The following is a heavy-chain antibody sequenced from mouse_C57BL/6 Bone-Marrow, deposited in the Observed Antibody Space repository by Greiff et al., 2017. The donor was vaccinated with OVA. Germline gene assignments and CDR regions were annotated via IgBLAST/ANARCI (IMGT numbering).Heavy chain of an antibody. V-gene: IGHV1-9*01. J-gene: IGHJ4*01. CDR2: ILPGSGSY. Sequence: QVQLQQSGAELMKPGASVKLSCKATGYTFTGYWIEWVKQRPGHGLEWIGEILPGSGSYKHNEKFKGKATFTADTYSNTAYMQLSNLTTEDSAIYYCASYRWGYAMDYWGQGTSVTVSS. D-gene: IGHD4-1*01. CDR3: ASYRWGYAMDY. CDR1: GYTFTGYW.